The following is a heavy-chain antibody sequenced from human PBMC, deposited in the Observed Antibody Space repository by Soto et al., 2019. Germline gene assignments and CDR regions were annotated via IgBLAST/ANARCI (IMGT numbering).Heavy chain of an antibody. V-gene: IGHV1-69*01. Sequence: QVQLVQSGAEVKKPGSSVKVSCKASGGTFSSYAISWVRQAPGQGLEWMGGIIPIFGTANYAQKFQGRVTITADESTSTVYMELSSLRSEDTAVYYCASTGGLITIFGVVIRQGWFDPWGQGTLVTVSS. CDR1: GGTFSSYA. CDR2: IIPIFGTA. D-gene: IGHD3-3*01. CDR3: ASTGGLITIFGVVIRQGWFDP. J-gene: IGHJ5*02.